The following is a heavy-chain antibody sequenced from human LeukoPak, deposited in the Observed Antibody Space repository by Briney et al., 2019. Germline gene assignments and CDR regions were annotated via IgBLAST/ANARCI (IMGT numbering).Heavy chain of an antibody. CDR1: GVSISTSRYY. V-gene: IGHV4-39*07. D-gene: IGHD6-6*01. J-gene: IGHJ4*02. Sequence: PSETLSLTCTVSGVSISTSRYYWGWIRQPPGKGLEWIGNIYYTGPTYYNASLESRVTISLDTSKNQFSLKLSSVTAADTAVYYCAREVRGSSSHFDYWGQGTLVTVSS. CDR3: AREVRGSSSHFDY. CDR2: IYYTGPT.